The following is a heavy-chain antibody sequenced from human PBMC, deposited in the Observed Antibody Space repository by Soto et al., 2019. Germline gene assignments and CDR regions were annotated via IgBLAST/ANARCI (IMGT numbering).Heavy chain of an antibody. CDR1: GDPISSYF. CDR2: VHTSGST. CDR3: ARYCNNFDCHHLYYFDS. D-gene: IGHD2-8*01. J-gene: IGHJ4*02. Sequence: ETLSLTCTVSGDPISSYFWSWIRQPAGKGLEWIGRVHTSGSTTYNPSLKSRVTMSVDTSKDHVFLELTSVTAADTAIYYCARYCNNFDCHHLYYFDSWGQGTQVTVSS. V-gene: IGHV4-4*07.